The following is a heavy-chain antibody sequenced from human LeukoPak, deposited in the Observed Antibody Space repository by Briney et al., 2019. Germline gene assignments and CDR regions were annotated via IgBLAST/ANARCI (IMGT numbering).Heavy chain of an antibody. CDR1: GFTFSSYE. D-gene: IGHD6-13*01. CDR2: ISSSGSTI. J-gene: IGHJ4*02. Sequence: GGSLRLSCAASGFTFSSYEMNWVRQAPGKGLEWVSYISSSGSTIYYADSVKGRFTISKDNAKNSPYLQMNSLRAEDTAVYYCARIAAAGRRGDYWGQGTLVTVSS. V-gene: IGHV3-48*03. CDR3: ARIAAAGRRGDY.